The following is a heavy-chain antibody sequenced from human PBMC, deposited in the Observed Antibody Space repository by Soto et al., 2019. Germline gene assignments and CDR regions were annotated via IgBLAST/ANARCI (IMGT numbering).Heavy chain of an antibody. V-gene: IGHV4-30-4*01. D-gene: IGHD6-19*01. CDR1: GGSISSGDYY. CDR2: IYYSGST. J-gene: IGHJ5*02. CDR3: ARGGYSSGSNWFDP. Sequence: SETLSLTCTVSGGSISSGDYYWSWIRQPPGKGLEWIGYIYYSGSTYYNPSLKSRVTISVDTSKNQFSLKLSSVTAADTAVYYCARGGYSSGSNWFDPWGQGTLVTVSS.